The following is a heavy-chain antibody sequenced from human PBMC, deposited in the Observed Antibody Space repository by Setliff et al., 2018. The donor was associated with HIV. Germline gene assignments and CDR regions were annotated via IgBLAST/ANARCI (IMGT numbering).Heavy chain of an antibody. D-gene: IGHD3-22*01. Sequence: SETLSLTCTVSGGSISNSRYYWSWIRQPPGKGLEWIGSIYYSGSTYYNPSLKSRVTISVDTSKNQFSLKLSSVTAADAAVYYCASRVYYYDSSGYLREEGFDPWGQGALVTVSS. J-gene: IGHJ5*02. CDR1: GGSISNSRYY. CDR2: IYYSGST. V-gene: IGHV4-39*01. CDR3: ASRVYYYDSSGYLREEGFDP.